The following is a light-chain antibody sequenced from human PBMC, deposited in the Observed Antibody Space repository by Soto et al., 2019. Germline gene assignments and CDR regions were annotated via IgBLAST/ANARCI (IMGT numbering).Light chain of an antibody. V-gene: IGLV2-11*01. CDR1: SSDVGGYNY. J-gene: IGLJ2*01. CDR2: DVG. Sequence: QSALTQPRSVSGSPGQSVTISCTGTSSDVGGYNYVSWYQQHPGKAPKLMIYDVGKRPSGVPDRFSGSKSGTTASLTISGLQADDEAHYYCCSYAGSYLRVFGGGTKLSVL. CDR3: CSYAGSYLRV.